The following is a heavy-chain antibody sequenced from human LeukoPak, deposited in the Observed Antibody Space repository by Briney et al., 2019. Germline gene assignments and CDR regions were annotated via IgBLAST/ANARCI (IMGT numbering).Heavy chain of an antibody. CDR3: AKGHLHYDRNSYFDY. D-gene: IGHD3-3*01. CDR1: GFTFSSYA. CDR2: ISGSGGST. V-gene: IGHV3-23*01. Sequence: PGGSLRLSCAASGFTFSSYAMSWVRQAPGKGLEWVSAISGSGGSTYYADSVKGRFTISRDNSKNTLYLQMNSLRAEDTAVYYCAKGHLHYDRNSYFDYWGQGTLVTVSS. J-gene: IGHJ4*02.